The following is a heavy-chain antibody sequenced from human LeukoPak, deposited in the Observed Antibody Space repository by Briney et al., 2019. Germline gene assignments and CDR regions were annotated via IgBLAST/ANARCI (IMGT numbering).Heavy chain of an antibody. V-gene: IGHV3-7*01. D-gene: IGHD3-22*01. J-gene: IGHJ4*02. CDR3: ARGPRGYLTDFDY. Sequence: GGSLRLSCAASGFTFSSYWMSWVRQAPGKGLEWVANIKQDGSEKYYVDSVKGRFTISRDNSKNTLYLQMGSLRAEDMAVYYCARGPRGYLTDFDYWGQGTLVTVSS. CDR2: IKQDGSEK. CDR1: GFTFSSYW.